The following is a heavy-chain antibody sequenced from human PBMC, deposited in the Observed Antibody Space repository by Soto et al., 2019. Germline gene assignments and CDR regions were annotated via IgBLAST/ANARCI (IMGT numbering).Heavy chain of an antibody. CDR1: GYTFSNYG. J-gene: IGHJ4*02. CDR2: ISLYSDGT. V-gene: IGHV1-2*02. CDR3: ARGYCSSTGCSHYFDY. D-gene: IGHD2-2*01. Sequence: ASVKVSCKTSGYTFSNYGITWVRQAPGQPLEWLGWISLYSDGTNYAQKFQGRVTMTWDTSISTAYMELSRLTSDDTAIYYCARGYCSSTGCSHYFDYWGQGALVTVSS.